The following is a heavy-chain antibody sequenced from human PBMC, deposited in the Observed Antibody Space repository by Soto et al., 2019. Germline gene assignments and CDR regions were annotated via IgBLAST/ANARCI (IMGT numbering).Heavy chain of an antibody. J-gene: IGHJ4*02. CDR2: IWFDGSDK. D-gene: IGHD3-10*01. V-gene: IGHV3-33*01. CDR3: ARDKGKVHFDY. CDR1: GFTFSRHG. Sequence: QVQLVESGGGVVQPGRSLRLSCAASGFTFSRHGMHWVRQAPGKGLEWVAGIWFDGSDKYYADSVKGRFTISRDNSKNTLNLQMNSVRAEDTAVYYCARDKGKVHFDYWGQGTLVTVSS.